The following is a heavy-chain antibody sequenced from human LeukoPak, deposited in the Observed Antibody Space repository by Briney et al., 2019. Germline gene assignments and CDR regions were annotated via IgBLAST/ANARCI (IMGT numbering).Heavy chain of an antibody. CDR2: INPNSGGT. CDR3: ARLLWFGELSTRTRRYFDY. V-gene: IGHV1-2*02. J-gene: IGHJ4*02. CDR1: GYTFTGYY. D-gene: IGHD3-10*01. Sequence: ASVKVSCKASGYTFTGYYMHWVRQAPGQGLEWMGWINPNSGGTNYAQKFQGRVTMTRDTSISTAYMELSRLRSDDTAVYYCARLLWFGELSTRTRRYFDYWGQGTLVIVSS.